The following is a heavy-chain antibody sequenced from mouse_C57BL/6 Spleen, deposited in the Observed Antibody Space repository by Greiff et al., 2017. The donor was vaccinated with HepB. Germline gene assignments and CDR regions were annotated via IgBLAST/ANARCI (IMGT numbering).Heavy chain of an antibody. D-gene: IGHD1-1*01. CDR3: ARRDYGSSYGFAY. V-gene: IGHV1-80*01. CDR2: IYPGDGDT. CDR1: GYAFSSYW. J-gene: IGHJ3*01. Sequence: VQLQQSGAELVKPGASVKISCKASGYAFSSYWMNWVKQRPGKGLAWIGQIYPGDGDTNYNGKFKGKATLTADKSSSTAYMQLSSLTSEDSAVYFSARRDYGSSYGFAYWGQGTLVTVSA.